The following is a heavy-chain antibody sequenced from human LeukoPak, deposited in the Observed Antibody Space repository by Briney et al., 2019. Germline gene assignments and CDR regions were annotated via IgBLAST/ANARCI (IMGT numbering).Heavy chain of an antibody. CDR3: ARLRAGYSDY. D-gene: IGHD3-9*01. V-gene: IGHV4-39*01. J-gene: IGHJ4*02. Sequence: PSETLSLTCTVSGGSISSSSYYWGWIRQPPGKGLEWIGSIYYSGSTYYNPSLKSRVTISVDTSKNQFSLKLSSVTAADTAVYYCARLRAGYSDYWAREPWSPSPQ. CDR1: GGSISSSSYY. CDR2: IYYSGST.